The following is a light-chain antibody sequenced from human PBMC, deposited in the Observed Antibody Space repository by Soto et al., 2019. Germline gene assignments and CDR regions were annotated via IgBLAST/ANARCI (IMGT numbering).Light chain of an antibody. Sequence: QSVLTQPPSASGTPGQRVTISCSGSSSNIGSNYVYWYQQLPGMAPKLLIYRNDQRPSGVPDRLSGSKSGTSASLAISGLRSEDEADYYCAAWDDTLSGVVFGGGTKLTVL. CDR3: AAWDDTLSGVV. V-gene: IGLV1-47*01. CDR2: RND. CDR1: SSNIGSNY. J-gene: IGLJ2*01.